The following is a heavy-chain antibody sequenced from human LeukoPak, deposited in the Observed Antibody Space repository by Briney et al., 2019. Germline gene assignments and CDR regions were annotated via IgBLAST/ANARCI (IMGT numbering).Heavy chain of an antibody. CDR1: GGSISSYY. CDR3: AREEYDFWSGYGIDY. CDR2: IYTSGST. J-gene: IGHJ4*02. Sequence: SETLSLTCTVSGGSISSYYWSWIRQPAGKGLEWIGRIYTSGSTNYNPSLKSRVTMSVDTSKNQFSLKLSSVTAADTAVYYCAREEYDFWSGYGIDYWGQGTLVTVSS. D-gene: IGHD3-3*01. V-gene: IGHV4-4*07.